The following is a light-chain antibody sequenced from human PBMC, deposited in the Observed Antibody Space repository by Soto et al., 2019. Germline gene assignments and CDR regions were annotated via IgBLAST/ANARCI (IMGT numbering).Light chain of an antibody. J-gene: IGLJ2*01. CDR2: DVR. Sequence: QAVLTQPSSMSGSPGQSITISCTGTSSDIGAYEHVSWYQQRPGRAPKVLIYDVRIRPSEVSNRFSGSKSGATASLTISGLQAEDEAVYYCASKTTSSTVLFGGGTKLTVL. CDR3: ASKTTSSTVL. CDR1: SSDIGAYEH. V-gene: IGLV2-14*03.